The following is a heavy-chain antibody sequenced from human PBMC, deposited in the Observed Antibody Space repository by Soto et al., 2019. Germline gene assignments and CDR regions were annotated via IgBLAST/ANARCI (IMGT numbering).Heavy chain of an antibody. CDR2: ISWNSGSI. J-gene: IGHJ3*02. V-gene: IGHV3-9*01. CDR1: GFTFDDYA. Sequence: EMQLVESGGGLVQPGRSLRLSCAASGFTFDDYAMHWVRQAPGKGLEWVSGISWNSGSIGYADSVKGRFTISRDNAKNSLYLQMNSLRAEDTALYYCAKDRINHYKTGGAFHIWGQVRMVTVSS. D-gene: IGHD3-10*01. CDR3: AKDRINHYKTGGAFHI.